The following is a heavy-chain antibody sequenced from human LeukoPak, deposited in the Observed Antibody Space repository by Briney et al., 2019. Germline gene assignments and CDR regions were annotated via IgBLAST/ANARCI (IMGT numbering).Heavy chain of an antibody. D-gene: IGHD4-17*01. J-gene: IGHJ4*02. CDR3: TTEDYGDYVPDY. CDR2: IKSKTDGGTT. V-gene: IGHV3-15*01. CDR1: GFTFSKAW. Sequence: NPGGSLRLSCAASGFTFSKAWMSWVRQAPGKGLEWVGQIKSKTDGGTTDYAAPVKGRFTISRDHSKNSLYLLMNSLTTEDTAVYYCTTEDYGDYVPDYWGQGTLVTVSS.